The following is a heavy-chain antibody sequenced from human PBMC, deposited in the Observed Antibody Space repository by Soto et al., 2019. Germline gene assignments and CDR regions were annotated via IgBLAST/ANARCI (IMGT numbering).Heavy chain of an antibody. V-gene: IGHV4-38-2*01. D-gene: IGHD3-10*01. CDR2: VDHSGRT. CDR3: AKQGYYPSGKINLFDS. J-gene: IGHJ4*02. CDR1: GYSINSDYY. Sequence: PSETLSLTCAVSGYSINSDYYWGWIRQPPGKGLEWIGSVDHSGRTYYSPSLRSGLTIFIDTSKNQFSLRLSSVTAADTAMYFCAKQGYYPSGKINLFDSWGPGTLVTISS.